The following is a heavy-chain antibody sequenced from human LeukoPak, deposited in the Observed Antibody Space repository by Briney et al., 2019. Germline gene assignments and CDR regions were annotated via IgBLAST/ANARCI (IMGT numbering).Heavy chain of an antibody. D-gene: IGHD2-2*01. CDR3: ARFGPRYCSSTSCPRGYFDY. CDR2: MYHNGST. Sequence: PSETLSLTCTVSGGSISSYSYYWGWIRQPPGKGLEWIGSMYHNGSTYYNPSLKSRVTISVDTSKNQFSLKLSSVTAADTAVYYCARFGPRYCSSTSCPRGYFDYWGQGTLVTVSS. CDR1: GGSISSYSYY. J-gene: IGHJ4*02. V-gene: IGHV4-39*07.